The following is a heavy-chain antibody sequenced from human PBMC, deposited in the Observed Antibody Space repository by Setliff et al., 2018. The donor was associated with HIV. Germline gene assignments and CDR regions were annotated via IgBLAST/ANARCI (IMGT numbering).Heavy chain of an antibody. Sequence: SETLSLTCTVSGGSISSSSYYWGWIRQPPGKGLEWIGHIFIGGRTDYRPSLKSRLTVSLDTSKNQLSLKLTSVTAADTAVYHCARGDTYYHDSSGYVKSALDCFDIWGQGTMVTVSS. CDR2: IFIGGRT. CDR1: GGSISSSSYY. D-gene: IGHD3-22*01. V-gene: IGHV4-61*09. J-gene: IGHJ3*02. CDR3: ARGDTYYHDSSGYVKSALDCFDI.